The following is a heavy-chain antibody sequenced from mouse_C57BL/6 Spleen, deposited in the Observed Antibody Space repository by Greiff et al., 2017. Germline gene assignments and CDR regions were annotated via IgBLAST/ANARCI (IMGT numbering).Heavy chain of an antibody. CDR2: IYPRSGST. CDR1: GYTFTSYG. Sequence: VQLQESGAELARPGASVKLSCKASGYTFTSYGISWVKQRTGQGLEWIGEIYPRSGSTNYNEKFKGKATLTADKSSSTAYMELRSLTSEDSAVYFGARPISYAMDYWGQGTSVTVSS. D-gene: IGHD6-5*01. J-gene: IGHJ4*01. CDR3: ARPISYAMDY. V-gene: IGHV1-81*01.